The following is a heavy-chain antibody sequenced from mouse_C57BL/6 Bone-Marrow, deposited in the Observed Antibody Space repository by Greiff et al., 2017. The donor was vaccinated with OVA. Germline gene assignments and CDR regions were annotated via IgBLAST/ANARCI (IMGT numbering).Heavy chain of an antibody. J-gene: IGHJ3*01. V-gene: IGHV1-81*01. CDR1: GYTFTSYG. Sequence: VQLQQSGAELARPGASVKLSCKASGYTFTSYGISWVKQRTGQGLEWIGDIYPRSGNTYYNEKFKGKATLTADKSSSTAYMELRSLTSEDSAVYFCAILNWAWFAYWGQGTLVTVSA. D-gene: IGHD4-1*01. CDR3: AILNWAWFAY. CDR2: IYPRSGNT.